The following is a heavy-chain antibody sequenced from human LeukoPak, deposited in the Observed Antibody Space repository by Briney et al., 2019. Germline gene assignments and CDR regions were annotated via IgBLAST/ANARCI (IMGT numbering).Heavy chain of an antibody. V-gene: IGHV4-59*12. CDR1: GGSISSYY. Sequence: PSETLSLTCTVSGGSISSYYWSWIRQPPGKGLERIGYIYYSGSTNYNPSLKSRVTISVGTSKNQFSLKLSSVTAADTAVYYCARGSSWYVFDYWGQGTLVTVSS. D-gene: IGHD6-13*01. CDR3: ARGSSWYVFDY. CDR2: IYYSGST. J-gene: IGHJ4*02.